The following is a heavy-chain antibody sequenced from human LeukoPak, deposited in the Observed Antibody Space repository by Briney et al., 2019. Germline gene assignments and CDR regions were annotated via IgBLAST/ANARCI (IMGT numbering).Heavy chain of an antibody. J-gene: IGHJ4*02. CDR3: ARVVSSNGYSIY. Sequence: ASVKVSCKASGYTLTSYSISWVRQAPGQGLEWMGWISAYKSDTNYAQKFQGRVTMTTDTSTSTAYMELRSLRSDDTAIYYCARVVSSNGYSIYWGQGTLVTVSS. D-gene: IGHD3-22*01. V-gene: IGHV1-18*01. CDR2: ISAYKSDT. CDR1: GYTLTSYS.